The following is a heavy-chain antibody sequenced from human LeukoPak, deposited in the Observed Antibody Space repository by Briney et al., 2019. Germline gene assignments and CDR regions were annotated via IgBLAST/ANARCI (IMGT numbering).Heavy chain of an antibody. CDR2: ISWNSGSI. V-gene: IGHV3-9*03. CDR1: GFTFDDCA. CDR3: AKSPGVNSAPFDP. Sequence: GGSLRLSCAASGFTFDDCAMHWVRQAPGKGLEWVSGISWNSGSIGYADSVKGRFTISRDNAKNSLYLQMNSLRAEDMALYYCAKSPGVNSAPFDPWGQGTLVTVSS. J-gene: IGHJ5*02. D-gene: IGHD3-10*01.